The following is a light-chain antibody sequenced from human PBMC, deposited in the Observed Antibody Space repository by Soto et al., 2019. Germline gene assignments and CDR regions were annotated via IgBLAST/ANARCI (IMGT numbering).Light chain of an antibody. J-gene: IGKJ1*01. CDR3: QQYDHLPRT. V-gene: IGKV1-33*01. CDR1: QEISNY. CDR2: DAS. Sequence: DIQMIQSPSSLSASVGESVTITCQASQEISNYLNWYQQKPGKAPKLLIYDASNLERGVPSRFSGRGSGTDFTFTISILQPEDFATYYCQQYDHLPRTFGRGTKVEIK.